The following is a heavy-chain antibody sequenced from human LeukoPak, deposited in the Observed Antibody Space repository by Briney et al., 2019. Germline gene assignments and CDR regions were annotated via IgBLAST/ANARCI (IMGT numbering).Heavy chain of an antibody. Sequence: GGSLRLSCAASGFTFSSYWMHWVRQAPEKGLVWVSRINSDGSSTSYADSVKGRFTISRDNAKNTLYLQMNSLRAEDTAVYYCARVTVAVAGYYYYYMDVWGKGTTVTVSS. D-gene: IGHD6-19*01. CDR3: ARVTVAVAGYYYYYMDV. CDR2: INSDGSST. V-gene: IGHV3-74*01. J-gene: IGHJ6*03. CDR1: GFTFSSYW.